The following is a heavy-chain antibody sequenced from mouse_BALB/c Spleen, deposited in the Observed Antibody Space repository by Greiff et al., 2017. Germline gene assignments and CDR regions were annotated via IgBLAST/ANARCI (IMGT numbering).Heavy chain of an antibody. V-gene: IGHV1-7*01. CDR1: GYTFTSYW. Sequence: VQLQQSGAELAKPGASVKMSCKASGYTFTSYWMHWVKQRPGQGLEWIGYINPSTGYTEYNQKFKDKATLTADKSSSTAYMQLSSLTSEDSAVYYCARGGDYDVRWFAYWGQGTLVTVSA. J-gene: IGHJ3*01. D-gene: IGHD2-4*01. CDR2: INPSTGYT. CDR3: ARGGDYDVRWFAY.